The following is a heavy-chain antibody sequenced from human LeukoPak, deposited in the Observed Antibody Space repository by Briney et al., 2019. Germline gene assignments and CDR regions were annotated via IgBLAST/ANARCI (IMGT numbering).Heavy chain of an antibody. CDR1: GGSISSYS. V-gene: IGHV4-4*07. J-gene: IGHJ4*01. Sequence: PSETLSLTCTVSGGSISSYSWSWLRQPAAKGLEWIGRVYTIDSNDYNPSLKSRVTMSVDTSKNQFSLMLTSVTAADTAVYYCARGLRAVAGSSGLDFWGHGTLVTVSS. D-gene: IGHD6-19*01. CDR2: VYTIDSN. CDR3: ARGLRAVAGSSGLDF.